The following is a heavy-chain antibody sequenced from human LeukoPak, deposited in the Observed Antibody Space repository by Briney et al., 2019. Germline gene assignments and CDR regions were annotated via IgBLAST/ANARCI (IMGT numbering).Heavy chain of an antibody. CDR2: IYYSGST. CDR1: GGSISSYY. V-gene: IGHV4-59*08. J-gene: IGHJ3*02. D-gene: IGHD6-13*01. Sequence: PSETLSPTCTVSGGSISSYYWSWIRQPPGKGLEWIGYIYYSGSTNYNPSLKSRVTISVDTSKNQFSLKLSSVTAADTAVYYCARQGYSSLSGAFDIWGQGTMVTVSS. CDR3: ARQGYSSLSGAFDI.